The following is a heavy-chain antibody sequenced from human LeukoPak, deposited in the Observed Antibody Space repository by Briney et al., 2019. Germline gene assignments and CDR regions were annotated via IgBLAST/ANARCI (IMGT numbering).Heavy chain of an antibody. CDR2: ISGSGGTT. V-gene: IGHV3-23*01. CDR1: GFTFSTYG. J-gene: IGHJ4*02. CDR3: AKGRTWGYFDY. D-gene: IGHD7-27*01. Sequence: GGSLRLSCAASGFTFSTYGMNWVRQAPGKGLEWVSGISGSGGTTYYADSVKGRFTISRDNSRNTMYLQMKRLRADDTAVYYCAKGRTWGYFDYWGQGTLVTVSS.